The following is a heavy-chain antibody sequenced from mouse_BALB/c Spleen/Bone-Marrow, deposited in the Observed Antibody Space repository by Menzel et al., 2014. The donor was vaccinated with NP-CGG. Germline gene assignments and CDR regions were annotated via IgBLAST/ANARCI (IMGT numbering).Heavy chain of an antibody. CDR3: TRSEPFAY. CDR2: INPSNDGT. V-gene: IGHV1S81*02. Sequence: VQLQQSGAELVKPGASVKLSCKASGYTFTSYYMYWVKQRPGQGLEWIGGINPSNDGTNFNEKFKSKATLTVDKSSSTACMQLSSLTSEASAVYYCTRSEPFAYWGPVTQVTVSA. CDR1: GYTFTSYY. J-gene: IGHJ3*01.